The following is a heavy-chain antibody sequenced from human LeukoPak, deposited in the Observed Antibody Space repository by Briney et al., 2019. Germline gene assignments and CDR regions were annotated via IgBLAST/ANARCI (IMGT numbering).Heavy chain of an antibody. V-gene: IGHV1-24*01. Sequence: ASVKVSCKVSGYTLAELSMHWVRQAPGKGLEWMGGFDPEDGETIYAQKFQGRVTMTEDTSTDTAYMELSSLRSEDTAVYYCSVVVMNYHYYMDVWGKGTTVTVFS. CDR3: SVVVMNYHYYMDV. CDR2: FDPEDGET. CDR1: GYTLAELS. D-gene: IGHD3-22*01. J-gene: IGHJ6*03.